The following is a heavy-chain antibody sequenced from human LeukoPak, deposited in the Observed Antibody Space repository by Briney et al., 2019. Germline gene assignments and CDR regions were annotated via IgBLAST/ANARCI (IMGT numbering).Heavy chain of an antibody. D-gene: IGHD6-19*01. CDR1: GGSISSSSYY. J-gene: IGHJ4*02. V-gene: IGHV4-39*01. CDR3: ARRPYTSGWYYYFDY. Sequence: NTSETLSLTCTVSGGSISSSSYYWGWIRQPPGKGLEWIGSIYYSGSTYYNPSLKSRVTISVDTSKNQFSLRLSSVTAADTAVYYCARRPYTSGWYYYFDYWGEGPLVTVSS. CDR2: IYYSGST.